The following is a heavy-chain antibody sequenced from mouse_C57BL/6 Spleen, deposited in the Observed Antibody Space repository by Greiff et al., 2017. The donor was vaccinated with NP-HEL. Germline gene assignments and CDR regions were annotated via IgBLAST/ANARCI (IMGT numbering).Heavy chain of an antibody. J-gene: IGHJ3*01. CDR2: IYPGDGDT. CDR3: AREGLLEFAY. D-gene: IGHD2-3*01. Sequence: QVQLKQSGPELVKPGASVKISCKASGYAFSSSWMNWVKQRPGKGLEWIGRIYPGDGDTNYNGKFKGKATLTADKSSSTAYMQLSSLTSEDSAVYFCAREGLLEFAYWGQGTLVTVSA. V-gene: IGHV1-82*01. CDR1: GYAFSSSW.